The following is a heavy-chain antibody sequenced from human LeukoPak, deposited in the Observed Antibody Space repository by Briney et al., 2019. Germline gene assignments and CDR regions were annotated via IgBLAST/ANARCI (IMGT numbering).Heavy chain of an antibody. CDR2: ISSSGSTM. Sequence: GGSLRLFCAASGFTFSSYEMNWVRQAPGKGLEWISYISSSGSTMYYADSVKGRFTISRGNAKNSLYLQMNSLRAEDTAIYYCASSSWYALDYWGQGTLVTVSS. D-gene: IGHD6-13*01. J-gene: IGHJ4*02. V-gene: IGHV3-48*03. CDR3: ASSSWYALDY. CDR1: GFTFSSYE.